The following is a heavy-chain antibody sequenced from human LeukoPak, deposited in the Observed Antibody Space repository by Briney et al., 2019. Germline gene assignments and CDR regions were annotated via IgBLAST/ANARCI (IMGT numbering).Heavy chain of an antibody. CDR3: AREVGQYYDSSGYYWRYFDY. Sequence: SETLSLTCTVSGGSISSYYWSWIRQPPGKGLEWIGYIYYSGSTNYNPSLKSRVTISVDTSKNQFSLKLSSVTAAAPAVYYCAREVGQYYDSSGYYWRYFDYWGQGTLVTVFS. J-gene: IGHJ4*02. V-gene: IGHV4-59*01. CDR2: IYYSGST. CDR1: GGSISSYY. D-gene: IGHD3-22*01.